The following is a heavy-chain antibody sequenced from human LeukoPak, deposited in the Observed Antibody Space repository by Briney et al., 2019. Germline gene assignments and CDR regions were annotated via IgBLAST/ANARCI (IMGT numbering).Heavy chain of an antibody. CDR3: ARGRSWYGGVWFDP. D-gene: IGHD6-13*01. CDR2: IYNSGST. Sequence: PSETLSLTCTVSGGSVSSYYWTWIRQPPGKGLEWIGYIYNSGSTNYNPSLKSRVTISVDTSKNQFSLKLSSVTAADTAVYYCARGRSWYGGVWFDPWGQGTLVTVSS. V-gene: IGHV4-59*02. CDR1: GGSVSSYY. J-gene: IGHJ5*02.